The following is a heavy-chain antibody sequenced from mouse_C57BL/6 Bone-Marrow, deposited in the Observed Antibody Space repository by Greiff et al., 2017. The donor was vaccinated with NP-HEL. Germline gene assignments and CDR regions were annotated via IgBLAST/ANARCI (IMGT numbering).Heavy chain of an antibody. CDR3: APIYYDYDGYIDY. Sequence: QVQLQQSGAELVKPGASVKISCKASGYAFSSYWMNWVKQRPGKGLEWIGQIYPGDGDTNYNGKFKGKATLTADKSSSTAYMQLSSLTSEDSAVYFCAPIYYDYDGYIDYWGQGTTLTVSS. D-gene: IGHD2-4*01. CDR2: IYPGDGDT. V-gene: IGHV1-80*01. J-gene: IGHJ2*01. CDR1: GYAFSSYW.